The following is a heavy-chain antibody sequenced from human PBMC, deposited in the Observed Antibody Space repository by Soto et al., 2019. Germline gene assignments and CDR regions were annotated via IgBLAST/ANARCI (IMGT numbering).Heavy chain of an antibody. J-gene: IGHJ4*02. V-gene: IGHV1-2*02. D-gene: IGHD2-2*02. CDR3: ATAGVVPAATPFDY. CDR1: GYTFTGYY. Sequence: ASVKVSCKASGYTFTGYYMHWVRQVPGQGLEWMGWINPNSGGTNYAQKFQGRVTMTRDTSISTAYMELSRLRSDDTAVYYCATAGVVPAATPFDYWGQGTLVTVSS. CDR2: INPNSGGT.